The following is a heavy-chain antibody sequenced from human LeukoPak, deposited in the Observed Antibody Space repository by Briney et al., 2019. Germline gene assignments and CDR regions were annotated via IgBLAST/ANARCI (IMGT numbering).Heavy chain of an antibody. J-gene: IGHJ4*02. D-gene: IGHD3-10*01. CDR3: AKGEYFYGSGTYDY. CDR2: ISASGGSP. CDR1: GFTFSSYA. Sequence: GGSLRLSYAASGFTFSSYAMTWVRQAPGKGLDWVSGISASGGSPYYADSVKGRFTISRDNSKNTLYLQMNSLRAEDTAVYYCAKGEYFYGSGTYDYWGQGTPVTVSS. V-gene: IGHV3-23*01.